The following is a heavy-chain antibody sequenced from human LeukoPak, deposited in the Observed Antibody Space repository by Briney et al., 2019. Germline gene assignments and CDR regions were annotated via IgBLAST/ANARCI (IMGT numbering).Heavy chain of an antibody. J-gene: IGHJ3*02. Sequence: GGSLRLSCAASGFTFSSYEMNWVRQAPGKGLEWVSYISGGGTTIFYADSVKGRFTISRDNAKNSLYLHMNSLSAEDTAVYFCATETENSHYDAFDIWGQGTLVTVSS. D-gene: IGHD4-11*01. CDR1: GFTFSSYE. CDR3: ATETENSHYDAFDI. V-gene: IGHV3-48*03. CDR2: ISGGGTTI.